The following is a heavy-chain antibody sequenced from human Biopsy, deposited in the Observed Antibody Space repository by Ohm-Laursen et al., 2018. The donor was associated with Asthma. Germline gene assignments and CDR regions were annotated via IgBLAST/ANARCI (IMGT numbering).Heavy chain of an antibody. V-gene: IGHV1-69*13. CDR1: GGTFSNFA. D-gene: IGHD6-19*01. CDR3: ARCQVGYSSGWSLLLKKIYYSGMDV. J-gene: IGHJ6*02. CDR2: IMTVFGTT. Sequence: VKISCKAPGGTFSNFAISWVRQAPGQGLEWLGVIMTVFGTTNYAQKSQGRVTITADESTSTAYMEVTSLRSEDTAIYYCARCQVGYSSGWSLLLKKIYYSGMDVWGQGTAVTVSS.